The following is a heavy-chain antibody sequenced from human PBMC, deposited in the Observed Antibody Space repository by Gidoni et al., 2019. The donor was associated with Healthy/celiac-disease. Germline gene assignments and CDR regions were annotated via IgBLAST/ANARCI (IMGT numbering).Heavy chain of an antibody. V-gene: IGHV4-39*01. CDR3: ARRSSLGYWYFDL. CDR2: IYYSGST. J-gene: IGHJ2*01. CDR1: GGSISSSSYS. Sequence: QLQLQESGPGLVKPSEPLSLTCTVSGGSISSSSYSWGWIRQPPGKGLEWIGSIYYSGSTYYNPSLKSRVTISVDTSKNQFSLKLSSVTAADTAVYYCARRSSLGYWYFDLWGRGTLVTVSS. D-gene: IGHD6-6*01.